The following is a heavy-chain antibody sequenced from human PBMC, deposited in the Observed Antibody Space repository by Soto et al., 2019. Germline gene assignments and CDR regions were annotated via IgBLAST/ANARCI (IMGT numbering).Heavy chain of an antibody. CDR1: GFTFSSYS. CDR2: ISSSSSST. V-gene: IGHV3-48*01. CDR3: ARGWGYGSGFFLAYYFDY. Sequence: GGSLRLSCAASGFTFSSYSMNWVRQAPGKGLEWVSYISSSSSSTYYADSVKGRFTISRDNSKNTLYLQMNSLRAEDTAVYYCARGWGYGSGFFLAYYFDYWGQGTLVTVSS. D-gene: IGHD3-10*01. J-gene: IGHJ4*02.